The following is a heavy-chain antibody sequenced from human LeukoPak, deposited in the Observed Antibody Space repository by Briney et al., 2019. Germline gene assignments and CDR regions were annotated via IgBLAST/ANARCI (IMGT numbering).Heavy chain of an antibody. V-gene: IGHV1-46*01. CDR1: GYTFTSYY. J-gene: IGHJ4*02. CDR3: ARDGTSTDDY. D-gene: IGHD2-2*01. Sequence: ASVKVSCKASGYTFTSYYMHWVRQAPGQGLEWMGIINPSGGSTSYAQKFQGRVTMTRDTSTSTAYMELRNLTFDDTAVYYCARDGTSTDDYWGQGTLVTVSS. CDR2: INPSGGST.